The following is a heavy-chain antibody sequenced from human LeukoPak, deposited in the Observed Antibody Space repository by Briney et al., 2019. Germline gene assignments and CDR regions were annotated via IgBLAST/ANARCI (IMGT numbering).Heavy chain of an antibody. Sequence: GGSLRLPCAASVFTFSDYYMSWIRQAPGKGLEWVSGITGSGGSTYYADSVKGRFTISRDNSKNTLYLQMNSLRAEDTAIYYCARDERLLSFLKWGQGTLVTVSS. V-gene: IGHV3-23*01. D-gene: IGHD3-3*01. J-gene: IGHJ4*02. CDR2: ITGSGGST. CDR1: VFTFSDYY. CDR3: ARDERLLSFLK.